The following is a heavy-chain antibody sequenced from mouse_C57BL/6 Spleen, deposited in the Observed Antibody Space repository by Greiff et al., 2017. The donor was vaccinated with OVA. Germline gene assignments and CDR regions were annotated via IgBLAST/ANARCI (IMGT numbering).Heavy chain of an antibody. CDR1: GYAFSSYW. CDR2: IYPGDGDT. Sequence: QVQLKQSGAELVKPGASVKISCKASGYAFSSYWMNWVKQRPGKGLEWIGQIYPGDGDTNYNGKFKGKATLTADKSSSTAYMQLSSLTSEDSAVYFCARSGITTVVATSPFFDYWGQGTTLTVSS. CDR3: ARSGITTVVATSPFFDY. D-gene: IGHD1-1*01. V-gene: IGHV1-80*01. J-gene: IGHJ2*01.